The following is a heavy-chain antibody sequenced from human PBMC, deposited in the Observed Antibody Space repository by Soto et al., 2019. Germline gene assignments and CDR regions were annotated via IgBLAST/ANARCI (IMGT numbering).Heavy chain of an antibody. J-gene: IGHJ4*02. Sequence: QVQLVQSGAEVRKPGSSVKVSCKASGGTFSRHAISWVRQAPGQGLEWMGVIIPIFGTANHAQKFQGRVTIIADESTSTVYMELNSLRSEDTAMNYCARGWGYDSNDYYYAYWGQGTLVIVSS. CDR1: GGTFSRHA. CDR2: IIPIFGTA. D-gene: IGHD3-22*01. V-gene: IGHV1-69*01. CDR3: ARGWGYDSNDYYYAY.